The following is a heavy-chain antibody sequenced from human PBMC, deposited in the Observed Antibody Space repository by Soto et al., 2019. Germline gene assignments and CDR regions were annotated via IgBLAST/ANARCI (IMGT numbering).Heavy chain of an antibody. CDR1: GFTFSSYS. CDR3: ARDSHYGDYDFDY. V-gene: IGHV3-48*01. CDR2: ISSSSSTI. J-gene: IGHJ4*02. D-gene: IGHD4-17*01. Sequence: GGSLRLSCAASGFTFSSYSMNWVRQAPGKGLEWVSYISSSSSTIYYADSVKGRFTISRDNAKNSLYLQMNSLRAEDTAVYYCARDSHYGDYDFDYWGQGTLVTVSS.